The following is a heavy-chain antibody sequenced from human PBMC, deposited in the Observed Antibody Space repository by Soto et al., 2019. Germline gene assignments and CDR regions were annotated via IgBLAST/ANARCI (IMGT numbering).Heavy chain of an antibody. J-gene: IGHJ4*02. Sequence: PSETLSLTCAVSGGSISSSNWWSWVRQPPGKGLEWIGEIYHSESTNYNPSLKSRVTISVDKSKNQFSLKLSSVTAADTAVYYCAINLLGYCSSTSCYIGWGQGTLVTVSS. CDR3: AINLLGYCSSTSCYIG. CDR2: IYHSEST. D-gene: IGHD2-2*02. CDR1: GGSISSSNW. V-gene: IGHV4-4*02.